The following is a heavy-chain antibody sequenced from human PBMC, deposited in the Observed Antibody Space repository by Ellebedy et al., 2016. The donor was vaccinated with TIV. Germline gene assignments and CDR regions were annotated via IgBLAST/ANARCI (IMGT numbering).Heavy chain of an antibody. Sequence: GESLKISXAASGFTFSSHGMHWVRQAPGKGLEWVALIWYDGSNKDYVDSVKGRFTISRDNSKNTLYLHMNSLRAADTAIYYCARERYGSVSYPDYWGQGTLVTVSS. V-gene: IGHV3-33*01. CDR3: ARERYGSVSYPDY. CDR2: IWYDGSNK. D-gene: IGHD3-10*01. CDR1: GFTFSSHG. J-gene: IGHJ4*02.